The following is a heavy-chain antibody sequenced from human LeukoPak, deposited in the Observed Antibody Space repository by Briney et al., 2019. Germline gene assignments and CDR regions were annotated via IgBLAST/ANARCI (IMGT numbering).Heavy chain of an antibody. CDR2: ISYDGSNK. D-gene: IGHD6-13*01. CDR3: ARTGIAAAGTFPGYMDV. CDR1: GFTFSSYA. V-gene: IGHV3-30-3*01. Sequence: HPGRSLRLSCAASGFTFSSYAMHWVRQAPGKGLEWVAVISYDGSNKYYADSVKGRFTISRDNSKNTLYLQMNSLRAEDTAVYYCARTGIAAAGTFPGYMDVWGKGTTVTVSS. J-gene: IGHJ6*03.